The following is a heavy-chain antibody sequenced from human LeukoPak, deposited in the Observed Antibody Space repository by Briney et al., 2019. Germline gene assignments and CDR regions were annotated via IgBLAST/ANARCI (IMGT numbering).Heavy chain of an antibody. D-gene: IGHD2-2*01. CDR3: ARVAAAIPRWYFEL. J-gene: IGHJ2*01. CDR1: GGIITNYA. V-gene: IGHV1-69*06. CDR2: IIPIFGTS. Sequence: SVKVSFKPSGGIITNYAISWVRQAPGQGLEWVGVIIPIFGTSNYAQKFQGRVTITADKSTNTAYMELSSLRSEDTAVYYCARVAAAIPRWYFELWGRGTLVTVSS.